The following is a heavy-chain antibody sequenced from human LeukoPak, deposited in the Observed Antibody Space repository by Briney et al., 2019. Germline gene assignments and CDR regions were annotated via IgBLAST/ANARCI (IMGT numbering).Heavy chain of an antibody. D-gene: IGHD5-12*01. Sequence: GGSLRLSCTASGFTFGDYAMSWVRQAPGKGLEWVSGISPGGGPTYYADSVKGRFTISRDDSKNTLYLQMNNLRAEDTAVYYCAKDGAWLRFDDWGQGILVTVSS. J-gene: IGHJ4*02. CDR3: AKDGAWLRFDD. V-gene: IGHV3-23*01. CDR1: GFTFGDYA. CDR2: ISPGGGPT.